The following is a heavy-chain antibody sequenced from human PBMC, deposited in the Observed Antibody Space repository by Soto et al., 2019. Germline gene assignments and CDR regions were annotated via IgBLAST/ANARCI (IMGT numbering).Heavy chain of an antibody. V-gene: IGHV5-10-1*01. Sequence: GESLKISCKGSGYSFTSYWISWVRQMPGKGLEWMGRIDPSDSYTNYSPSFQGHVTISADKSISTAYLQWSSLKASDPAMYYCARTILRCLEWLPLDLSGMDVCGQGTTVTV. CDR2: IDPSDSYT. CDR3: ARTILRCLEWLPLDLSGMDV. CDR1: GYSFTSYW. J-gene: IGHJ6*02. D-gene: IGHD3-3*01.